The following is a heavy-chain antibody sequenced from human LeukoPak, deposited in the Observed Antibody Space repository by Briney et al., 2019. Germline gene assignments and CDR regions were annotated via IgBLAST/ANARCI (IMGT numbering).Heavy chain of an antibody. J-gene: IGHJ4*02. Sequence: ASVKVSCKASGSSFTGYYMHWVRQAPGQGLEWMGWIIPNSGVTNYAQKFQGRVTLTRDTSISTAYMELSRLTSDDTAVYYCARDLGRDGSGWYPYHDYWGQGTRVTVSA. CDR1: GSSFTGYY. D-gene: IGHD6-19*01. CDR3: ARDLGRDGSGWYPYHDY. V-gene: IGHV1-2*02. CDR2: IIPNSGVT.